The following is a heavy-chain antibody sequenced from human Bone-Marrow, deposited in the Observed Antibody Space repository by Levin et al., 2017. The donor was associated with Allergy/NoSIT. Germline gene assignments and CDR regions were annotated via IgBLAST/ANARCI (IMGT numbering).Heavy chain of an antibody. J-gene: IGHJ2*01. CDR2: LNPRGDIT. CDR1: GYTFSSYN. V-gene: IGHV1-46*01. CDR3: ARVAAGPFWYFDL. D-gene: IGHD6-13*01. Sequence: ASVKVSCRASGYTFSSYNMHWVRQAPGEGLEWMGILNPRGDITTYAQKFQGRVTVTGDTSTSTVYMELISLRSEDTAVYYCARVAAGPFWYFDLWGRGTVVTVSS.